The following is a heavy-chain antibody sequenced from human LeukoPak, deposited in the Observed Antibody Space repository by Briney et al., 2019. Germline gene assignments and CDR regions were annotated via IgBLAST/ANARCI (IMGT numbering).Heavy chain of an antibody. CDR2: ISGSGGTT. J-gene: IGHJ4*02. V-gene: IGHV3-23*01. Sequence: GGSLRLSCAASGFTFSNYVMSWVRQAPGKGLEWVSVISGSGGTTYYADSVKGRFTISRDNSKNTLYLQMNSLRAEDTSLYHCAKGRLDYGDYYVDDWGQGTLVTVSS. D-gene: IGHD2-21*02. CDR1: GFTFSNYV. CDR3: AKGRLDYGDYYVDD.